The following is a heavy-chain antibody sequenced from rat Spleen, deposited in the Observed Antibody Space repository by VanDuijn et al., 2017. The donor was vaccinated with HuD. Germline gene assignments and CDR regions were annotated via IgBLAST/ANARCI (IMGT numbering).Heavy chain of an antibody. V-gene: IGHV5-25*01. CDR2: ISPSGGST. CDR1: GFTFSDYY. CDR3: ARKEWFYFDY. J-gene: IGHJ2*01. D-gene: IGHD1-1*01. Sequence: EVQLVESDGGLVQPGRSLKLSCAASGFTFSDYYMAWVRQAPTKGLEWVASISPSGGSTYYRDSVKGRFTVSRDNAKSTLYLQMDSLRSEDTATYYCARKEWFYFDYWGQGVMVTVSS.